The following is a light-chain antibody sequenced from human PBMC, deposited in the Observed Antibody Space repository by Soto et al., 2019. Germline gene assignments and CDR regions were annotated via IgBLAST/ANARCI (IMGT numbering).Light chain of an antibody. J-gene: IGLJ1*01. CDR2: EDN. V-gene: IGLV2-23*01. CDR1: SSDVESYKL. Sequence: QSVLTQPASVSESPGQSITISCTGTSSDVESYKLVSWYQQHPDKAPKLIIYEDNKRPSGVSNRFSGSKSGNTASLTISGLQAEDDADYYCCSYAGSTTFYVFGTGTKVTVL. CDR3: CSYAGSTTFYV.